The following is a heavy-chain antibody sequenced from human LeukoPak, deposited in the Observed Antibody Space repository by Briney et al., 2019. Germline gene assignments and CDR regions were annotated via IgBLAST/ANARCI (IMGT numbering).Heavy chain of an antibody. CDR1: GGSISNYY. J-gene: IGHJ4*02. CDR3: ARHLTGYGTFHY. D-gene: IGHD5-12*01. Sequence: PSETLSLTCSVSGGSISNYYWSWIRQSPGKGLEWIGYVDYSGSTKFYTSLKSRVTISVDTSKNQYSLKLTSVAAANTAVYCCARHLTGYGTFHYWGQGTLVTVSS. V-gene: IGHV4-59*08. CDR2: VDYSGST.